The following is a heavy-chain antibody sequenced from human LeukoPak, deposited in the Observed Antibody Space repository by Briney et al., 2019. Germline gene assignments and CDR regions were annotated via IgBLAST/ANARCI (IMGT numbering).Heavy chain of an antibody. V-gene: IGHV1-8*01. CDR2: MNPNSGVT. CDR1: GYTFTSYD. CDR3: ARGPIYPKSGDYPNYYFDY. Sequence: ASVKVSCKASGYTFTSYDINWVRQATGQGFEWMGWMNPNSGVTGYAQKFQGRVSMTRDTSISTAYMELSSLRSEDTAVYFCARGPIYPKSGDYPNYYFDYWGQGTLVTVSS. D-gene: IGHD1-26*01. J-gene: IGHJ4*02.